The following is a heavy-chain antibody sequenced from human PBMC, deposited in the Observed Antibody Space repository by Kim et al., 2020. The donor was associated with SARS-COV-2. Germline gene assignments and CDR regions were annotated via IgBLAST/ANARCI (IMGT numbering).Heavy chain of an antibody. CDR2: ISGSGDTT. D-gene: IGHD6-6*01. V-gene: IGHV3-23*01. CDR3: AKKPPPTSYSGSSGPLD. J-gene: IGHJ4*01. CDR1: GFTFSNYA. Sequence: GGSLRLSCSASGFTFSNYAMTWFRQAPGKGPEWVSAISGSGDTTYYADSVKGRFTISRDNSKNTLYLQMNSLRAEDTAIYYCAKKPPPTSYSGSSGPLD.